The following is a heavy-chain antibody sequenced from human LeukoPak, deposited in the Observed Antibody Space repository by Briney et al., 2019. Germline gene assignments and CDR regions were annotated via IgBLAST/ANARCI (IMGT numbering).Heavy chain of an antibody. Sequence: ASVKVSCKASGGTFSSYAISWVRQAPGQGLEWMGGIIPIFGTANYAQKFQGRVTITADKSTSTAYMELSSLRSEDTAVYYCARHLQLVPIPAHWGQGTLVTVSS. D-gene: IGHD6-13*01. V-gene: IGHV1-69*06. J-gene: IGHJ4*02. CDR2: IIPIFGTA. CDR3: ARHLQLVPIPAH. CDR1: GGTFSSYA.